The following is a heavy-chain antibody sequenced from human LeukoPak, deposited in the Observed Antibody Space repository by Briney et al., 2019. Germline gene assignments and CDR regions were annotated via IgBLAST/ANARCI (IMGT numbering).Heavy chain of an antibody. D-gene: IGHD6-13*01. CDR2: INPNSGGT. CDR3: VRDRVGSSWSFDY. J-gene: IGHJ4*02. CDR1: GYTFTGYY. V-gene: IGHV1-2*02. Sequence: GASVKVSCKASGYTFTGYYMHWVRQAPGQGLEWMGWINPNSGGTNYAQKFQGRVTMTRDTSISTAYMELSRLRSDDTAVYYCVRDRVGSSWSFDYWGQGTLVTVSS.